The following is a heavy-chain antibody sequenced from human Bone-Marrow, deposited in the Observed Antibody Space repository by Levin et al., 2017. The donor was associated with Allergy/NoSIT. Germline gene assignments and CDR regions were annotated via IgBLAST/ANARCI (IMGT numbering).Heavy chain of an antibody. V-gene: IGHV7-4-1*02. D-gene: IGHD6-19*01. CDR3: ASDIAVAGSKAMDV. Sequence: ASVKVSCKASGYTFTNYAVNWLRQAPGQGPEWMGWISTNTGIPRYAQGFRGRFVFSLDTSVNTANLQISSLKAEDTAVYYCASDIAVAGSKAMDVWGQGTTVTVSS. CDR2: ISTNTGIP. J-gene: IGHJ6*02. CDR1: GYTFTNYA.